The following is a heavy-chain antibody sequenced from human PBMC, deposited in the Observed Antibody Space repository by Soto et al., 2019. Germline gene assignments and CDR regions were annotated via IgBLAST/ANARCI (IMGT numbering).Heavy chain of an antibody. Sequence: EVQLVESGGGLVQPGGSLRLSCAASGFTFSSYSMNWVRQAPGKGLEWVSYISSSSSTIYYADSVKGRFTISRDNAKNSLYLQMNSLRAEDTAVYYCARDVDYDYIWGSYTGNAFDIWGQGTMVTVSS. CDR1: GFTFSSYS. J-gene: IGHJ3*02. D-gene: IGHD3-16*01. CDR3: ARDVDYDYIWGSYTGNAFDI. V-gene: IGHV3-48*01. CDR2: ISSSSSTI.